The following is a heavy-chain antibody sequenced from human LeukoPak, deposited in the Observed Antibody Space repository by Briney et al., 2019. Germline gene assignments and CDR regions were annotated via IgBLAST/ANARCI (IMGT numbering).Heavy chain of an antibody. J-gene: IGHJ4*02. CDR1: GFTFSSYS. V-gene: IGHV3-30*18. D-gene: IGHD6-13*01. CDR2: ISYDGGNK. Sequence: PGGSLRLSCAASGFTFSSYSMHWVRQAPGKGLEWVAVISYDGGNKYYADSVKGRFTISRDNSKNTLYLQMNSLRAEDTAVYYCAKSQSQLAKHPFDYWGQGTLVTVSS. CDR3: AKSQSQLAKHPFDY.